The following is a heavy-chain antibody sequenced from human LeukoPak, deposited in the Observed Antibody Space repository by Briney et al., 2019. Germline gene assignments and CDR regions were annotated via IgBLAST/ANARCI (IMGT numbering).Heavy chain of an antibody. CDR3: ASRTTVSPYYFDY. CDR1: GGSFSGYY. J-gene: IGHJ4*02. V-gene: IGHV4-34*01. Sequence: SETLSLTCAVYGGSFSGYYWSWIRQPPGKGLEWIGEINHSGSTNYNPSLKSRVTISVDTSKNQFSLKLSSVTAADTAVYYCASRTTVSPYYFDYRGQGTLVTVSS. CDR2: INHSGST. D-gene: IGHD4-17*01.